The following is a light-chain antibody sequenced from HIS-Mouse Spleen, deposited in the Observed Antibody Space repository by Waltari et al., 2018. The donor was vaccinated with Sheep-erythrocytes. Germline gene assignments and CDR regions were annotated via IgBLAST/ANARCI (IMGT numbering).Light chain of an antibody. CDR3: QQRSNWYT. J-gene: IGKJ2*01. CDR2: DAS. CDR1: PSVSSY. V-gene: IGKV3-11*01. Sequence: EIVLTQSPATLSLSPGERATLSCRASPSVSSYLAWYQQKPGQAPRLLIYDASNRATGIPARFSGSVSGTDFTLTISSLEPEDFAVYYCQQRSNWYTFGQGTKLEIK.